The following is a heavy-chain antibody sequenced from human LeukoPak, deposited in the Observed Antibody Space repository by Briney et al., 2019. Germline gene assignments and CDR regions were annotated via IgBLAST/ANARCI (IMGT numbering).Heavy chain of an antibody. CDR3: ARVIAVAGTEDY. D-gene: IGHD6-19*01. CDR1: GFTFSSCS. Sequence: GGSLSLSCAASGFTFSSCSMNWVRQAPGKGLEWVSSISSSSSYIYYADSVQGRFTISRDNAKNSLYLQMNSRRGEETAVYYCARVIAVAGTEDYWDQGNLVNVSS. V-gene: IGHV3-21*01. J-gene: IGHJ4*02. CDR2: ISSSSSYI.